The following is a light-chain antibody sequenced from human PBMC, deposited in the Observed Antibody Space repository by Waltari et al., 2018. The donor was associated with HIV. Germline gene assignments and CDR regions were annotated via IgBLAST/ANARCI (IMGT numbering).Light chain of an antibody. Sequence: QSGMTQPPSAAATPGPTVTIPCSGSSPHIGTNTVNWYQQLPGTAPKLLIYHNRQRPSGVPDRFAGSKSVTSASLAISGLQSEDEAAYYCAAWDVSLSGLWVFGGGTKLTVL. J-gene: IGLJ3*02. CDR3: AAWDVSLSGLWV. V-gene: IGLV1-44*01. CDR1: SPHIGTNT. CDR2: HNR.